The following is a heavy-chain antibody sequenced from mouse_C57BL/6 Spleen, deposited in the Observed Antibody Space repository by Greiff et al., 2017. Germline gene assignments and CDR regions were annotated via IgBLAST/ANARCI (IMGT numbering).Heavy chain of an antibody. Sequence: VQLQQSGAELVRPGASVKLSCTASGFNIKDYYLHWVKQRTEQGLAWIGRLDPEDGSTEYAPKFQGKATMTADTSSNTAYLQLSSLTSEDTAVYYCTTLGGSWYFDVGGTGTTVTVSS. J-gene: IGHJ1*03. CDR1: GFNIKDYY. CDR2: LDPEDGST. CDR3: TTLGGSWYFDV. V-gene: IGHV14-1*01.